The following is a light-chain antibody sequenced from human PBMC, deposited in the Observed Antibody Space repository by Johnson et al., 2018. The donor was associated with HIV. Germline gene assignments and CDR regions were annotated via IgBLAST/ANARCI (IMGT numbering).Light chain of an antibody. Sequence: QSVLTQPPSVSAAPGQKVTISCSGSSSNIGNNYVSWYQQLPGTAPKLLIYENNKLPSGIPDRFSGSKSGTSATLGITGLQTGDEADYYCGTLDNSLSAYVFDTGTKVTVL. V-gene: IGLV1-51*02. CDR3: GTLDNSLSAYV. CDR1: SSNIGNNY. J-gene: IGLJ1*01. CDR2: ENN.